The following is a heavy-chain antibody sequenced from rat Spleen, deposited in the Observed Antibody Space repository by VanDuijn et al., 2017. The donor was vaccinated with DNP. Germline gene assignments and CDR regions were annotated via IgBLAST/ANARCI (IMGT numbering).Heavy chain of an antibody. V-gene: IGHV2-6*01. CDR2: LSDGGNT. D-gene: IGHD1-12*02. CDR3: ARSDYSDGTYYYGYFYY. CDR1: GFSLTTYS. Sequence: QVQLKESGPGLVQPSQTLSLTCTVSGFSLTTYSVAWIRHPPGKGLEWIAALSDGGNTYYNSVLRSRLSISRDTSKSQVFLEMNSLQTEDTALYFCARSDYSDGTYYYGYFYYGGQGVMVTVSS. J-gene: IGHJ2*01.